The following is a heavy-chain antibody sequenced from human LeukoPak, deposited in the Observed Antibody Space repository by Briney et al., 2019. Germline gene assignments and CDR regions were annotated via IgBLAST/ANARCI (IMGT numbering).Heavy chain of an antibody. Sequence: SETLSLTCTVSAYSISSGYYWGWIRQPPGKGLEWIGSIYHSGSTYYNSSLQSRVTISVDTSKNQFSLKLRSATAADTAMYYCARVPGPNWSDPWGQGTLVIVSS. CDR2: IYHSGST. CDR3: ARVPGPNWSDP. CDR1: AYSISSGYY. V-gene: IGHV4-38-2*02. J-gene: IGHJ5*02.